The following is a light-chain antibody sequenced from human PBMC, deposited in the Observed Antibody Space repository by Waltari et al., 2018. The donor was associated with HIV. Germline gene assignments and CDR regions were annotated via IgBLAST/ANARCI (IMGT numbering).Light chain of an antibody. V-gene: IGKV1-39*01. CDR2: AAS. Sequence: DIQMTQSPSSLSASVGDGVTITCRASQSISSYLNWYQQKPGKAPKLLIYAASSLQSGVPSRFSGSGSGTDFTLTISSLQPEEFATYYCQQSYSTSWTFGQGTKVEIK. CDR1: QSISSY. CDR3: QQSYSTSWT. J-gene: IGKJ1*01.